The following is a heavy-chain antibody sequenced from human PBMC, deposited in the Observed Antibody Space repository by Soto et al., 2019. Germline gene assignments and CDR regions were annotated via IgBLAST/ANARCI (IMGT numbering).Heavy chain of an antibody. Sequence: SETLSLTCAVYGGSFSGYYWSWIRQPPGKGLEWIGYIYYSGSTYYNPSLKSRVTISVDTSKNQFSLKLSSVTAADTAVYYCARANKVLLWFGELLSSHGMDVWGQGTTVTVSS. CDR3: ARANKVLLWFGELLSSHGMDV. J-gene: IGHJ6*02. CDR2: IYYSGST. CDR1: GGSFSGYY. D-gene: IGHD3-10*01. V-gene: IGHV4-30-4*08.